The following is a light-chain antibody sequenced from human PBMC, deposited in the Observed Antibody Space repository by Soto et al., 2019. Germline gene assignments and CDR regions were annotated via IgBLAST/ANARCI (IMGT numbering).Light chain of an antibody. CDR2: GNS. CDR3: QSYDSSVSKVV. J-gene: IGLJ2*01. Sequence: QLVLTQPPSVSGAPGQRVTISCTGSSSNIGAGYDVHWYQQLPGTAPKLLIYGNSNRPSGVPDRFSGSKSGTSASLAITGLQAEDEAEYYCQSYDSSVSKVVFGGGTKLTVL. CDR1: SSNIGAGYD. V-gene: IGLV1-40*01.